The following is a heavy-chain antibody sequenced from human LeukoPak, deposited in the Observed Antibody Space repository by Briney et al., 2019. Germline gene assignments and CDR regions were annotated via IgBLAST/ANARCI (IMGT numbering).Heavy chain of an antibody. D-gene: IGHD5-18*01. CDR1: GFTFSIYW. V-gene: IGHV3-7*05. J-gene: IGHJ4*02. CDR2: INQDGSEK. CDR3: ARRSYGDY. Sequence: GRSLRLSCAASGFTFSIYWMNWVRQSPGKGLEWVANINQDGSEKYYVDSVKGRFTISRDSAKNSLYLQMNSLRAEDTAVYYCARRSYGDYWGQGTLVTVSS.